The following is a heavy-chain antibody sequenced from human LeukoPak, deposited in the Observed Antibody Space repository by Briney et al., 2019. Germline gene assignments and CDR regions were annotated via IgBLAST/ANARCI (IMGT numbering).Heavy chain of an antibody. CDR3: ARRLLQFQYYYDSSAPPHAFDI. D-gene: IGHD3-22*01. Sequence: SETLSLTCTVSGGSISSSSYYWGWIRQPPGKGLEWIGSIYYSGSTYYNPSLKSRVTISGDTSKNQFSLKLSSVTAADTAVYYCARRLLQFQYYYDSSAPPHAFDIWGQGTMVTVSS. CDR1: GGSISSSSYY. CDR2: IYYSGST. V-gene: IGHV4-39*01. J-gene: IGHJ3*02.